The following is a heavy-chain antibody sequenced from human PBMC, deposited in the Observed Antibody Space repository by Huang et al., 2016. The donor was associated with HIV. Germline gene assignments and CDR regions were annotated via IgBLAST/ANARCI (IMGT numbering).Heavy chain of an antibody. V-gene: IGHV3-30*03. D-gene: IGHD3-3*01. CDR1: GFTFSSYG. Sequence: QILLIESGGGVVQPGRSLRLSCAASGFTFSSYGRHWVRQAPGKGLEWVAVISYDEDNKHYADSVRGRFTISRDNSKNTLYLQMNSLRIEDTAVYYCARGPIRFLAWLLNFDYWGQGALVTVSS. CDR2: ISYDEDNK. J-gene: IGHJ4*02. CDR3: ARGPIRFLAWLLNFDY.